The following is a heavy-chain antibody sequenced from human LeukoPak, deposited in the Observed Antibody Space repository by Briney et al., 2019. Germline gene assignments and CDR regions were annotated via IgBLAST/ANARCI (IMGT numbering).Heavy chain of an antibody. CDR3: AKEGGGLQTY. D-gene: IGHD1-1*01. CDR2: IKEDGTET. V-gene: IGHV3-7*03. Sequence: GGSLRLSCAASGFMFSSNWMSWVRLAPGKGLEWVANIKEDGTETYYVDSVKGRFTISRDNAKNSLYLQMNSLRVEDTAVYYCAKEGGGLQTYWGRETLVTVSS. CDR1: GFMFSSNW. J-gene: IGHJ4*02.